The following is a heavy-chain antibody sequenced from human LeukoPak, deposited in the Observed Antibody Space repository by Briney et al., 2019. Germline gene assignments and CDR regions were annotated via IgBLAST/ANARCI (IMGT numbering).Heavy chain of an antibody. V-gene: IGHV1-46*01. Sequence: ASVKVSCKASGYTFTSYYMHWVRQAPGQGLEWMGIINPSGGSTSYAQKFQGRVTMTRDTSISTAYMELSRLRSDDTAVYYCARVGGAYYYGSGSSYFDYWGQGTLVTVSS. CDR2: INPSGGST. D-gene: IGHD3-10*01. CDR1: GYTFTSYY. CDR3: ARVGGAYYYGSGSSYFDY. J-gene: IGHJ4*02.